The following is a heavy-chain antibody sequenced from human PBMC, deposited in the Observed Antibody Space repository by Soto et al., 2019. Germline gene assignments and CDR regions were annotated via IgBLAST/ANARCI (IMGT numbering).Heavy chain of an antibody. CDR1: GFTFRSYW. J-gene: IGHJ4*02. CDR2: IDSDGTHT. V-gene: IGHV3-74*01. D-gene: IGHD3-10*01. CDR3: ARDSDGPGALIDY. Sequence: LRLSCAVSGFTFRSYWVLWGGQVPGKGLVWVSRIDSDGTHTAFADSVKGRFTISRDNAKNTLYLQMNSLRAEDMAVYYCARDSDGPGALIDYWGQGTLVTVSS.